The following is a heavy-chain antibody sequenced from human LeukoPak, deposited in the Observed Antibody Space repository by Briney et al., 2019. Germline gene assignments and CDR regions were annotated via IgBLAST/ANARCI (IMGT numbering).Heavy chain of an antibody. CDR1: GGSISSSSYY. J-gene: IGHJ4*02. Sequence: PSETLSLTCTVSGGSISSSSYYWGWIRQPPGKGLEWIGSIYYSGSTYYNPSLESRVTISVDTSKNQFSLKLSSVTAADTAVYYCAGRDVDYGDYVDYWGQGTLVTVSS. CDR3: AGRDVDYGDYVDY. V-gene: IGHV4-39*01. D-gene: IGHD4-17*01. CDR2: IYYSGST.